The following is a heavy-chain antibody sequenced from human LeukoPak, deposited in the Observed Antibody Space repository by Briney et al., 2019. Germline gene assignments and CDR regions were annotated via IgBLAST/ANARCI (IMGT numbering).Heavy chain of an antibody. J-gene: IGHJ5*02. CDR1: GGTFNDYA. CDR3: ARAVGIAAAGTSWFDP. Sequence: ASVKVSCKASGGTFNDYAISWVRQAPGQGLEWMGGIIPIFGTTNYAQKFQGRVTITADESTSTAYMELSSLRSEDTAVYYCARAVGIAAAGTSWFDPWGQGTLVTVSS. V-gene: IGHV1-69*13. D-gene: IGHD6-13*01. CDR2: IIPIFGTT.